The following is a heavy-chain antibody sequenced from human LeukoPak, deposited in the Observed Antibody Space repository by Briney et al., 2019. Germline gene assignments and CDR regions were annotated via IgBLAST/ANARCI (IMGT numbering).Heavy chain of an antibody. CDR1: GYTFSNYA. CDR3: ARDYSTVTTVYYFDY. CDR2: INPADGDT. J-gene: IGHJ4*02. D-gene: IGHD4-17*01. V-gene: IGHV1-3*01. Sequence: ASVKVSCKASGYTFSNYAMHWVRQAPGQRPEWMGWINPADGDTKHSQKFQDRLTITRDTFATTAYMELSSLRSEDTAVYYCARDYSTVTTVYYFDYWGQGTLVTVSS.